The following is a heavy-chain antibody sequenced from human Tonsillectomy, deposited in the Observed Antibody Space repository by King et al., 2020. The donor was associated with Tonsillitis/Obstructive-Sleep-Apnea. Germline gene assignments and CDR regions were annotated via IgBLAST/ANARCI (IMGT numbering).Heavy chain of an antibody. Sequence: QLVQSGGGVVQPGRSLRLSCAASGFTFSSYAMHWVRQAPGKGLEWVAVISSDGSNKYYADSVKGRFTIYRDNSKNTLYLQMNSLRADDTAVYYCAREGCSSTSCYDYWGQGTLVTVSS. V-gene: IGHV3-30*04. CDR1: GFTFSSYA. CDR3: AREGCSSTSCYDY. J-gene: IGHJ4*02. CDR2: ISSDGSNK. D-gene: IGHD2-2*01.